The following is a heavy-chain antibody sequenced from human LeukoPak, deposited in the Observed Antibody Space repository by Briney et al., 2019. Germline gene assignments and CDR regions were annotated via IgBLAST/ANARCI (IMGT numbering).Heavy chain of an antibody. CDR2: ISPSSSTI. CDR1: GFTFSSYA. V-gene: IGHV3-48*01. CDR3: AKGGGYEAQYYYYYLDV. Sequence: GGSLRLSCAASGFTFSSYAMSWVRQAPGKGLEWVSYISPSSSTIYYADSVKGRFTISRDNAKNSLYLQMNSLRADDTAVYYCAKGGGYEAQYYYYYLDVWGKGTTVTISS. D-gene: IGHD5-12*01. J-gene: IGHJ6*03.